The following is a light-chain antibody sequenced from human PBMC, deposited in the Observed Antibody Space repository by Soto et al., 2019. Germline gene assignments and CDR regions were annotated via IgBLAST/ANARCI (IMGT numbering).Light chain of an antibody. Sequence: EIVMKQSPATLSVSPGDRVTLSCRASQSVTTNLAWYQQKPGQAPRLLIYGASTRAPRIPARFSGSGSVTEFTLTISSLQSEDFAVYYCQQYNIWPPITFGQGTRLEIK. CDR1: QSVTTN. CDR2: GAS. V-gene: IGKV3-15*01. CDR3: QQYNIWPPIT. J-gene: IGKJ5*01.